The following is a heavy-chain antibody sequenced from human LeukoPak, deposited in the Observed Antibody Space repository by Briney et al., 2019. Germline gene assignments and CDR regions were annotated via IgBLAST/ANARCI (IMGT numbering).Heavy chain of an antibody. Sequence: SETLSLTCSVSGGSISSTSNYWGWIRQPPGTGLEWIGSIYYSGSTYYNPSLKSRVTISVDTSKNQFSLKLSSVTAADTAVYYCARAPTGTGGWNWFDPWGQGTLVTVSS. D-gene: IGHD1-1*01. CDR1: GGSISSTSNY. CDR2: IYYSGST. CDR3: ARAPTGTGGWNWFDP. V-gene: IGHV4-39*01. J-gene: IGHJ5*02.